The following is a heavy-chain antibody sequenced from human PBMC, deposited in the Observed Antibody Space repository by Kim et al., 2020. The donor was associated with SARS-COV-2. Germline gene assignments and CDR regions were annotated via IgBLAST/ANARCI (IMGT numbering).Heavy chain of an antibody. J-gene: IGHJ6*02. CDR3: ARGFLVWGMDV. CDR2: T. Sequence: TGYEQKLQGRVTMTRDTSTSTVYMELGSLRSEDTAVYYCARGFLVWGMDVWGQGTTVTVSS. V-gene: IGHV1-46*01. D-gene: IGHD3-3*01.